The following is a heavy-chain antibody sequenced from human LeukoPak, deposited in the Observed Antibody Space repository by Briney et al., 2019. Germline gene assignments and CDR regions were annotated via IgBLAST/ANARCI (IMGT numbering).Heavy chain of an antibody. V-gene: IGHV4-34*01. D-gene: IGHD4-17*01. J-gene: IGHJ4*02. CDR1: GGSFSGYY. CDR2: INHSGST. Sequence: SETLSLTCAVYGGSFSGYYWSWIRQPPGKGQEWIGEINHSGSTNYNPSLKSRVTISVDTSKNQFSLKLSSVTAADTAVYYCAREGTDDYGDYVGSGYFDYWGQGTLVTVSS. CDR3: AREGTDDYGDYVGSGYFDY.